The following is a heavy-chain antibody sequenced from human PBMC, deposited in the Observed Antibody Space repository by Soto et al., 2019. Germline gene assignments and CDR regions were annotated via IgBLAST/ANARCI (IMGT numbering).Heavy chain of an antibody. CDR1: GFTVSSKY. CDR2: IWSAGLT. D-gene: IGHD2-15*01. CDR3: ARELPPDL. Sequence: GGSLRLSCAASGFTVSSKYMNWVRQAPGKGLEWVSIIWSAGLTYYADSVRGRFTISRDISKNILFLQMNNLRAEDSAIYYCARELPPDLWGQGTLVTVSS. V-gene: IGHV3-53*01. J-gene: IGHJ5*02.